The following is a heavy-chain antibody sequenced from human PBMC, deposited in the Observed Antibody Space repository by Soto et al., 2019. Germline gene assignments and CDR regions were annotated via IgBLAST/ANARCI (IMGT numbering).Heavy chain of an antibody. D-gene: IGHD5-18*01. CDR1: GYTFTSYG. Sequence: QVQLVQSGAEVKKPGASVKVSCKASGYTFTSYGISWVRQAPGQGLEWMGWISAYNGNTNDAQKLQGRVTMTTDTSTSTAEMEVRSLRSDDTAGYYCASSLLVGYGLEGESDWGQGTLVTVSS. CDR2: ISAYNGNT. J-gene: IGHJ4*02. V-gene: IGHV1-18*01. CDR3: ASSLLVGYGLEGESD.